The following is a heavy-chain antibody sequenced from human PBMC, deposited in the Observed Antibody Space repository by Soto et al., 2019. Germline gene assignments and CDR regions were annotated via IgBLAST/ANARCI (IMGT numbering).Heavy chain of an antibody. J-gene: IGHJ6*03. V-gene: IGHV1-69*02. CDR3: ASSEGDYDILTGYYYYYYMDV. D-gene: IGHD3-9*01. CDR2: IIPILGIA. Sequence: SVKVSCKASGGTFSSYTISWVRQAPGQGLEWMGRIIPILGIANYAQKFQGRVTITADKSTSTAYMELSSLRSEDTAVYYCASSEGDYDILTGYYYYYYMDVWGKGTTVTVSS. CDR1: GGTFSSYT.